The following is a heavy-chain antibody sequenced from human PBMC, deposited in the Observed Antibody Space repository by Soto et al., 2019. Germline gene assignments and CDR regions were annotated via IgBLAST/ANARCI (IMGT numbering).Heavy chain of an antibody. D-gene: IGHD5-18*01. V-gene: IGHV1-69*12. Sequence: QVQLVQSGAEVKKPESSVKVSCKSPRGNFSTYAISWVRQAPGEGLEWMGGIIPMFGTANYAQRFQDRVTITADESTNTVYMELSSLRSEDTAVYFCASGIQLWLRRINNGYSGWGQGTLVTVSS. CDR2: IIPMFGTA. CDR1: RGNFSTYA. J-gene: IGHJ4*02. CDR3: ASGIQLWLRRINNGYSG.